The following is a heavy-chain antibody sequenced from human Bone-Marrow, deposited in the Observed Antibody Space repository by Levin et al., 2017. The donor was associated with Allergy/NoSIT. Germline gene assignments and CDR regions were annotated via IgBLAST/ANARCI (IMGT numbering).Heavy chain of an antibody. CDR1: GFAVSNYY. V-gene: IGHV3-66*01. D-gene: IGHD3-22*01. CDR2: IYGGGTT. Sequence: AGGSLRLSCAASGFAVSNYYMNWVRQAPGKGLEWVSVIYGGGTTYYADSVKGRFSISRDNSKNTLYLQMNSLRAEDTAVYYCASGYYDSGGYYRFDYWGQGTLVTVSS. J-gene: IGHJ4*02. CDR3: ASGYYDSGGYYRFDY.